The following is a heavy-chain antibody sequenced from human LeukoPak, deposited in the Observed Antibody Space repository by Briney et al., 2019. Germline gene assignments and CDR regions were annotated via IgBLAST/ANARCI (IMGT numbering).Heavy chain of an antibody. D-gene: IGHD3-9*01. CDR2: IIPIFDTG. CDR1: GYTFSSYA. CDR3: AARGYFDWLGHYMDV. J-gene: IGHJ6*03. V-gene: IGHV1-69*13. Sequence: ASVKVSCKASGYTFSSYAISWVRQAPGQGLEWMGGIIPIFDTGNYAQKFQGRLTITADESTSTAYMELSSLRSEDTAVYYCAARGYFDWLGHYMDVWGKGTTVTVSS.